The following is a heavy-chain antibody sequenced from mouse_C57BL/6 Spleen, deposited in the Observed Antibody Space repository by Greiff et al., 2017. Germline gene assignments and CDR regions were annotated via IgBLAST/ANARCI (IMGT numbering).Heavy chain of an antibody. CDR2: IDPETGGT. CDR1: GYTFTDYE. V-gene: IGHV1-15*01. J-gene: IGHJ2*01. CDR3: STPPTVVSDY. Sequence: SGAELVRPGASVTLSCKASGYTFTDYEMHWVKQTPVHGLEWIGAIDPETGGTAYNQKFKGKAILTADKSSSTAYMELRSLTSEDSAVYYCSTPPTVVSDYWGQGTTLTVSS. D-gene: IGHD1-1*01.